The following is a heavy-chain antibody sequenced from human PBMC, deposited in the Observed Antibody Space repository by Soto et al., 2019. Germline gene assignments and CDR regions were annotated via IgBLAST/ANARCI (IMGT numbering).Heavy chain of an antibody. V-gene: IGHV3-33*01. Sequence: QVQLVESGGGVVQPGRSLTLSCAASGFTFSSYGMHWVRQAPGKGLEWVAVIWHDGSVKYYADSVRGRFTISRDNSKNTVLLQMNSLRAEDTAVYYCALNSGWSSNWGQGTLVTVSS. CDR1: GFTFSSYG. J-gene: IGHJ4*02. D-gene: IGHD6-19*01. CDR2: IWHDGSVK. CDR3: ALNSGWSSN.